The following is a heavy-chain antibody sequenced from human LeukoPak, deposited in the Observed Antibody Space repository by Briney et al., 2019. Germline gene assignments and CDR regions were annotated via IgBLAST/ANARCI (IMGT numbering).Heavy chain of an antibody. D-gene: IGHD3-3*01. CDR2: INPNSGGT. V-gene: IGHV1-2*02. J-gene: IGHJ4*02. CDR3: ARAEMSPFWSASYSGSYSFDY. Sequence: ASVKVSCKASGYSFTVYYIHWVRQAPGQGLEWLGCINPNSGGTNYAQKFQGRVTMTRDTSIRTAYLHLSGLSSDDTAVYFCARAEMSPFWSASYSGSYSFDYWGRGTLVTASS. CDR1: GYSFTVYY.